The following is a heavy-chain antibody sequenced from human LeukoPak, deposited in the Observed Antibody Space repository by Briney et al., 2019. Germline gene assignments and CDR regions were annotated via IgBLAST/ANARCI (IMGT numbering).Heavy chain of an antibody. J-gene: IGHJ4*02. CDR1: GGSFSSEA. CDR3: GRKAGDCGGGSCYSIDY. V-gene: IGHV1-69*05. D-gene: IGHD2-15*01. CDR2: IIPIFGTA. Sequence: SVKVSFKAFGGSFSSEAISWVRQAPGQGLEWMGGIIPIFGTANYAQKFQGRVTITTDESTSTAYMEVSSLRSEDTAVYYCGRKAGDCGGGSCYSIDYWGQGTLVTVSS.